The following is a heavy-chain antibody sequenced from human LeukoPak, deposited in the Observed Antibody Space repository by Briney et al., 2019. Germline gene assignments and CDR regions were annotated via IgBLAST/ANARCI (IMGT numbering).Heavy chain of an antibody. D-gene: IGHD2-15*01. J-gene: IGHJ4*02. CDR2: ISTSGTT. V-gene: IGHV3-23*01. CDR1: GFTFSSYA. Sequence: GGSLRLSCVASGFTFSSYAMTWVRQGPGKGLEWVSVISTSGTTFYADSVKGRFTISRDNSKNTLYLQMNTLSAEDTAVYYCAKCGGSCYSDVDYWGQGTLVTVSS. CDR3: AKCGGSCYSDVDY.